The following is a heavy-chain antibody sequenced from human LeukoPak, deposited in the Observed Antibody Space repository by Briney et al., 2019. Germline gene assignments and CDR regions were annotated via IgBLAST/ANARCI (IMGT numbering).Heavy chain of an antibody. CDR1: GGTFNNYA. Sequence: SVKVSCKASGGTFNNYAFSWVRQAPGQGLEWMGGIIPIFDTAHYAQKFQGRVTITADESTSTAYMELSSLRSEDTAVYYCARVPSYHDSSGYSAYYDNGMDVWGQGTTVTVSS. CDR3: ARVPSYHDSSGYSAYYDNGMDV. V-gene: IGHV1-69*13. J-gene: IGHJ6*02. CDR2: IIPIFDTA. D-gene: IGHD3-22*01.